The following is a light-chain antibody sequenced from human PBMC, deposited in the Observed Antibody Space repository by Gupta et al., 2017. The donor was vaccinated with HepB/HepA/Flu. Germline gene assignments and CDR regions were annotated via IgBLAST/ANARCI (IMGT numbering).Light chain of an antibody. CDR2: DNK. J-gene: IGLJ3*02. CDR1: RGSSANYH. V-gene: IGLV6-57*02. CDR3: QSYDSSNIWV. Sequence: NFILSQPHSVSESPGKTVTISCTGTRGSSANYHVQWYQQRPGSAPHPVIYDNKQRPSGVPDRFSGSIDIASNSASLTISGLKTEDEADYFGQSYDSSNIWVFGGGTKLTVL.